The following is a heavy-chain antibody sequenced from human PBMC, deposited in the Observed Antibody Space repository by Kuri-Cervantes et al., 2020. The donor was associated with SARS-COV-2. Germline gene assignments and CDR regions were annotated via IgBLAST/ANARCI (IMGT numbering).Heavy chain of an antibody. D-gene: IGHD3-9*01. Sequence: GESLKISCAASGFTFSSYAMSWVRQAPGKGLEWVSAISGSGGSTYYADSVKGRFTISRDNSKNTLYLQMNSLRAEDTAVYYCAKYILTGYYPRPSYYGMDVWGQGTTVTVSS. CDR2: ISGSGGST. V-gene: IGHV3-23*01. J-gene: IGHJ6*02. CDR3: AKYILTGYYPRPSYYGMDV. CDR1: GFTFSSYA.